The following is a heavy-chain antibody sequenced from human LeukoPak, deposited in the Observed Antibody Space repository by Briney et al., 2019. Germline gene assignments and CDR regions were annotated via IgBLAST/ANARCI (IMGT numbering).Heavy chain of an antibody. V-gene: IGHV3-69-1*01. Sequence: NPGGSLRLSCAASGFTFDDYGMSWVRRAPGKGLEWVSYTSSSSTIYYADSVKGRFTISRDNAKNSLYLQMNSLRAEDTAVYYCARDRRRWRITVAGPYFDYWGQGTLVTVSS. CDR1: GFTFDDYG. D-gene: IGHD6-19*01. CDR2: TSSSSTI. J-gene: IGHJ4*02. CDR3: ARDRRRWRITVAGPYFDY.